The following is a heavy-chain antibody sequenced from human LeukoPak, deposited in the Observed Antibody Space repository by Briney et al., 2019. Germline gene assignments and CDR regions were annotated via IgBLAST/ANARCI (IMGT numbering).Heavy chain of an antibody. D-gene: IGHD1-14*01. Sequence: SETLSLTCTVSGGSISSSSYYWGWIRQPPGKGLEWIGSIYYSGSTYYNPSLKSRVTIPVDTSKNQFSLKLSSVTAADTAVYYCARQSPGWFDPWGQGTLVTVSS. V-gene: IGHV4-39*01. CDR1: GGSISSSSYY. CDR2: IYYSGST. CDR3: ARQSPGWFDP. J-gene: IGHJ5*02.